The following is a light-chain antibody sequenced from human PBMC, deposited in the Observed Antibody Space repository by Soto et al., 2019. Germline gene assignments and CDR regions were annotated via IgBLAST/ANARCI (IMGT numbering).Light chain of an antibody. CDR3: SSYTSSSTNDV. CDR2: DVS. V-gene: IGLV2-14*01. J-gene: IGLJ1*01. CDR1: SSDVGGYNY. Sequence: QSALTQPASVSGSPGQSITISCTGTSSDVGGYNYVSWYQQHPGKAPKLMIYDVSNRPSGVSNRFSGSKSGNTASLTISGLQAEDEDDYYCSSYTSSSTNDVFGTGTKLTVL.